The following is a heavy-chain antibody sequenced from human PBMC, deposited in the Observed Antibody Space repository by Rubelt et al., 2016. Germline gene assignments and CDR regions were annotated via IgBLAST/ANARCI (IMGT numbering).Heavy chain of an antibody. CDR1: TYSISSGYY. D-gene: IGHD4-17*01. Sequence: QVQLQESGPGLVKPSETLSLICTVSTYSISSGYYWGWIRQPPGKGLEWIGSIYRGGNTYYNLSLRSRVTISVDTSKNQFPLKVSSVTAADSAVYYCARGRDGDRMGCWGQGTLVTVAS. V-gene: IGHV4-38-2*02. CDR3: ARGRDGDRMGC. CDR2: IYRGGNT. J-gene: IGHJ4*02.